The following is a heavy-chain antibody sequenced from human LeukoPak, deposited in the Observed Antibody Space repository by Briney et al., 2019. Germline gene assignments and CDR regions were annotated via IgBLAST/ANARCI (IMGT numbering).Heavy chain of an antibody. V-gene: IGHV4-34*01. CDR1: GGSFSGYY. Sequence: SETLSLTCAVYGGSFSGYYWSWIRQPPGKGLEWIGEINHSGSTNYNPSLKSRVTISVDTSKNQFSLKLSSVTAADTAVYYCAREGYCSGGSCFYFDYWGQGTLVTASS. CDR2: INHSGST. CDR3: AREGYCSGGSCFYFDY. J-gene: IGHJ4*02. D-gene: IGHD2-15*01.